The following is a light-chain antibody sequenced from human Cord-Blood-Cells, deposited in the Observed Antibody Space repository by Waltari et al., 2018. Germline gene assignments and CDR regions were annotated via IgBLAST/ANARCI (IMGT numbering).Light chain of an antibody. V-gene: IGLV1-40*01. CDR3: QSYDSSLSGSV. CDR2: GNS. Sequence: QSVLTQPPSVSGAPGQRVTISCTGSSSNIGAGYDVHWYQQLPGPAPKLLIYGNSNRPSGVPDRFSGAKSVHSASRAITGRQAEDEADYYCQSYDSSLSGSVFGGGTKLTVL. J-gene: IGLJ3*02. CDR1: SSNIGAGYD.